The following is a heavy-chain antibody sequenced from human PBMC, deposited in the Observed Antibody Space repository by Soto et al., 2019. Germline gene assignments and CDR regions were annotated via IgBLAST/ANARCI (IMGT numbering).Heavy chain of an antibody. J-gene: IGHJ6*02. Sequence: ASVKVSCKVSGYTLTELSMHWVRQAPGKGLEWMGGFDPEDGETIYAQKFQGRVTMTEDTSTDTAYMELSSLRSEDTAVYYCASGYCSGGSCYSGFYYGMDVWGQGTTVTVSS. V-gene: IGHV1-24*01. D-gene: IGHD2-15*01. CDR1: GYTLTELS. CDR2: FDPEDGET. CDR3: ASGYCSGGSCYSGFYYGMDV.